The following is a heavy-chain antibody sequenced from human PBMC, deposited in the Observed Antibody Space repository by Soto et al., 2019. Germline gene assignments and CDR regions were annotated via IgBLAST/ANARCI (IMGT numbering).Heavy chain of an antibody. D-gene: IGHD3-16*01. J-gene: IGHJ5*02. CDR3: AHSLYDYVWGTNWFDP. V-gene: IGHV2-5*02. Sequence: SGPTLVNPTQTLTLTCTFSGFSLSTSGVGVGWIRQPPGKALEWLALIYWDDDKRYSPSLKSRLTITKDTSKNQVVLTMTIMDPVDTATYYCAHSLYDYVWGTNWFDPWGQGTLVTVSS. CDR1: GFSLSTSGVG. CDR2: IYWDDDK.